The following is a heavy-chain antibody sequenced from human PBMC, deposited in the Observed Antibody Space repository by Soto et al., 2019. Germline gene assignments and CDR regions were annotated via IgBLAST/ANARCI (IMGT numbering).Heavy chain of an antibody. V-gene: IGHV4-30-2*01. D-gene: IGHD3-22*01. CDR3: ARGPRNYYDSSGYYWGYYYYYGMDV. CDR2: IYHSGST. CDR1: GGSISSCGYS. J-gene: IGHJ6*02. Sequence: SETLSLTCAVSGGSISSCGYSWSWIRQPRWKGLEWILYIYHSGSTYYNPSLKSRVTISVDRSKNQFSLKLSSVTAADTAVYYCARGPRNYYDSSGYYWGYYYYYGMDVWGQGTTVTVSS.